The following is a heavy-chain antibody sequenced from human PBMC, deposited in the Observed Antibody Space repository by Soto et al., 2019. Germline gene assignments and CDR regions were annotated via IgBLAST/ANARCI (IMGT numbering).Heavy chain of an antibody. CDR1: GYTFTSYA. CDR3: AREISGYSSSWSTWYFDF. V-gene: IGHV1-3*01. D-gene: IGHD6-13*01. CDR2: INAGNGNT. Sequence: ASVKVSCKASGYTFTSYAMHWVRQAPGQRLEWMGWINAGNGNTKYSQKFQGRVTITRDTSASTAYMELSSLRSEDTAVYYCAREISGYSSSWSTWYFDFWGSGTLVPVSS. J-gene: IGHJ2*01.